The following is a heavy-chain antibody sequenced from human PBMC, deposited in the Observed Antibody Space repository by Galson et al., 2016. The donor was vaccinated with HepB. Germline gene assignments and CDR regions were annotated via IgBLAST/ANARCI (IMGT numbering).Heavy chain of an antibody. CDR1: GFTFSSHS. CDR3: ARGLRWSGFFKIHFYCGIDV. CDR2: ISHDGGNH. D-gene: IGHD3-3*01. V-gene: IGHV3-30*14. J-gene: IGHJ6*02. Sequence: SLRLSCAASGFTFSSHSMHWARQAPGKGLEWVAVISHDGGNHFYADSVKGRFTISRDNSKNTLYLQMNRLKPDDTAVYFCARGLRWSGFFKIHFYCGIDVWGQGTTVTVSS.